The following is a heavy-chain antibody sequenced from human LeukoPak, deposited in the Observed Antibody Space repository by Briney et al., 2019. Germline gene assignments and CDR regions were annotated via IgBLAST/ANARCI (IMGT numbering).Heavy chain of an antibody. V-gene: IGHV4-34*01. CDR1: GGTFSGYY. CDR2: INNSRST. D-gene: IGHD6-13*01. J-gene: IGHJ4*02. CDR3: ARLRAATRSSSWLQVRRRFDY. Sequence: PAETLTLTCAASGGTFSGYYSSWTRQTPGNGLESTGEINNSRSTNYNPSLKSRVTISVGTSKNHFSLKLSSVTAADTAVYYCARLRAATRSSSWLQVRRRFDYWGQGTLVTVSS.